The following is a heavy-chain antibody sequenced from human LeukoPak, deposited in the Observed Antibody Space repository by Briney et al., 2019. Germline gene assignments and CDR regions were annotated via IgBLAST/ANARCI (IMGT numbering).Heavy chain of an antibody. CDR3: ARQGIAAAGSYYYYYMDV. D-gene: IGHD6-13*01. V-gene: IGHV4-61*09. Sequence: SETLSLTCTVSGGSISSGSYHWIWIRQPAGKGLEWIGHIYTSGSTNYNPSLKSRVTMSVDTSKNQFSLKLSSVTAADTAVYYCARQGIAAAGSYYYYYMDVWGKGTTVTISS. J-gene: IGHJ6*03. CDR1: GGSISSGSYH. CDR2: IYTSGST.